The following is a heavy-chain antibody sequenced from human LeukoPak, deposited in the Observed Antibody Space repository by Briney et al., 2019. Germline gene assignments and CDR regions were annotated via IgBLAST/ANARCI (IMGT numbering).Heavy chain of an antibody. Sequence: GGSLRLSCAASGFTFSSYWMSWVRQAPGKGLEWVANIKQDGSEKYYVDSVKGRFTISRDNAKNSLYLRMNSLRAEDTAVYYCARDSFWGYYDFWSGSSDYWGQGTLVTVSS. J-gene: IGHJ4*02. CDR1: GFTFSSYW. V-gene: IGHV3-7*01. CDR2: IKQDGSEK. CDR3: ARDSFWGYYDFWSGSSDY. D-gene: IGHD3-3*01.